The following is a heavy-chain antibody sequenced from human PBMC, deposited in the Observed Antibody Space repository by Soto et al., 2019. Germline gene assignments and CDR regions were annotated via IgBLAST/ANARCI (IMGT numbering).Heavy chain of an antibody. CDR3: ARRPGGVSEYYYYGMDV. CDR2: ISYDGSNK. Sequence: PGGSLRLSCAASGFTFSSYAMHWVRQAPGKGLEWVAVISYDGSNKYYADSVKGRFTISRDNAKNSLYLQMNSLRDEDTAVYYCARRPGGVSEYYYYGMDVWGQGTTVTVSS. D-gene: IGHD3-16*01. V-gene: IGHV3-30-3*01. CDR1: GFTFSSYA. J-gene: IGHJ6*02.